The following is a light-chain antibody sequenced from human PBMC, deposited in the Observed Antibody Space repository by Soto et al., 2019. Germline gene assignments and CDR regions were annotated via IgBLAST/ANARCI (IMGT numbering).Light chain of an antibody. J-gene: IGKJ3*01. V-gene: IGKV1-5*03. CDR2: KAS. CDR1: QSISSW. Sequence: DIQMTQSPSTLSASVGDRVTITCRASQSISSWLAWYQQKPGKAPKLLIYKASNLESGFPSRFSGSGSGTEFTLTISSLPPDDFATYYCQQYNSYPLTFGPGTKVDIK. CDR3: QQYNSYPLT.